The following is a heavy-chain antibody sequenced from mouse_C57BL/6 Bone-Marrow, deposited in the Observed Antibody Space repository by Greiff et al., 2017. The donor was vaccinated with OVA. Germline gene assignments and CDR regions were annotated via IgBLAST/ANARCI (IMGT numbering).Heavy chain of an antibody. V-gene: IGHV1-54*01. Sequence: VQLQQSGAELVRPGTSVKVSCKASGYAFTNYLIEWVKQRPGQGLEWIGVINPGSGGTNYNEKFKGKATLTADKSSSTAYMQLSSLTSEDSAVYFCARSYRTSWFAYWGQGTLVTVSA. CDR3: ARSYRTSWFAY. D-gene: IGHD5-1*01. CDR1: GYAFTNYL. J-gene: IGHJ3*01. CDR2: INPGSGGT.